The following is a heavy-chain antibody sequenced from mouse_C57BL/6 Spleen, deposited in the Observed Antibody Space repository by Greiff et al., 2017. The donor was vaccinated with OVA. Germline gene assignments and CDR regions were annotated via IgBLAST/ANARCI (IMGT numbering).Heavy chain of an antibody. CDR2: IYPGDGDT. J-gene: IGHJ1*03. Sequence: QVQLQQSGPELVKPGASVKISCKASGYAFSSSWMNWVKQRPGKGLEWIGRIYPGDGDTNYNGQFKGKATLTADKSSSTAYMQLSSLTSEDSAVYFGARSLYYDYDGWYFDVWGTGTTVTVSS. D-gene: IGHD2-4*01. CDR3: ARSLYYDYDGWYFDV. V-gene: IGHV1-82*01. CDR1: GYAFSSSW.